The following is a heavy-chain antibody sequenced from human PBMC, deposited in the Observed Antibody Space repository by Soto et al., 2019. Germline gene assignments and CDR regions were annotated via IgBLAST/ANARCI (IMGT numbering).Heavy chain of an antibody. J-gene: IGHJ4*02. CDR3: ARWAERWLRFFDY. V-gene: IGHV4-39*01. Sequence: SETLSLTCTVSGGSISSSSYYWGWIRQPPGKGLEWIGSIYCSGSTYYNPSLKSRVTISVDTSKNQFSLKLSSVTAADTAVYYCARWAERWLRFFDYWGQGTLVTVSS. D-gene: IGHD5-12*01. CDR2: IYCSGST. CDR1: GGSISSSSYY.